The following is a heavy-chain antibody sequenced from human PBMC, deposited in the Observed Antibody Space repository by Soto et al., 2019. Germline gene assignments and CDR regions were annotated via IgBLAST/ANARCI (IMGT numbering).Heavy chain of an antibody. CDR1: GGTFSSYA. D-gene: IGHD2-2*01. CDR3: ASGGIVPAAFYYYCGMDV. CDR2: IIPIFGTA. Sequence: GASVEVSCKASGGTFSSYAISWVRQAPGQGLEWMGGIIPIFGTANYAQKFQGRVTITAGKSTSTAYMELSSLRSEDTAVYYCASGGIVPAAFYYYCGMDVWGQGTTVTVSS. J-gene: IGHJ6*02. V-gene: IGHV1-69*06.